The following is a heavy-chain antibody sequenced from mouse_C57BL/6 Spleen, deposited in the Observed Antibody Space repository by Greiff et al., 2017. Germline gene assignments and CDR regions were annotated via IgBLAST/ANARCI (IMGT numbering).Heavy chain of an antibody. J-gene: IGHJ4*01. CDR2: ISGGGGNT. D-gene: IGHD1-1*01. CDR1: GFTFSSYT. V-gene: IGHV5-9*01. CDR3: ALSTHYYAMDY. Sequence: EVQLVESGGGLVKPGGSLKLSCAASGFTFSSYTMSWVRQTPEQRLEWVATISGGGGNTYYPDSVKGRFTISRDNAKNTLYLQMSSLRSEDTGLYYCALSTHYYAMDYWGQGTSVTVSS.